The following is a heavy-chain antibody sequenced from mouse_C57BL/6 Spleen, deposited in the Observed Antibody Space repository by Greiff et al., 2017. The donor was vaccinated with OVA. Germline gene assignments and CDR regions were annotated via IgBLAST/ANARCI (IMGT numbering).Heavy chain of an antibody. CDR1: GYTFTEYT. V-gene: IGHV1-62-2*01. J-gene: IGHJ2*01. Sequence: QVQLQQSGAELVKPGASVKLSCKASGYTFTEYTIHWVKQRPGQGLEWIGWFYPGSGSIKYNEKFKDKATLTADKSSSTVYMELSRLTSEDSAVYFCARRDEELGRSLSYFDYWGQGTTLTVSS. D-gene: IGHD6-2*01. CDR2: FYPGSGSI. CDR3: ARRDEELGRSLSYFDY.